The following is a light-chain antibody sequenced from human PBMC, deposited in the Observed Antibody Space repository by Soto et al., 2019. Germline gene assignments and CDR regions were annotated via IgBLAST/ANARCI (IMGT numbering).Light chain of an antibody. Sequence: QSALTQPRSVSGSPGQSVTISCTGTSGDIGGYNYVSWYQQHPGKAPRLIIYDVSKRPSGVPGRISGSKSGNTASLTISGLQAEDEADYYCYSYAGSYTLVFGGGTKVT. J-gene: IGLJ3*02. CDR3: YSYAGSYTLV. CDR1: SGDIGGYNY. V-gene: IGLV2-11*01. CDR2: DVS.